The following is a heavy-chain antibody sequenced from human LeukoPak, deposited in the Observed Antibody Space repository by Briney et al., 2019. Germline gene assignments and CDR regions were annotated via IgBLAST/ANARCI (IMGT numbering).Heavy chain of an antibody. J-gene: IGHJ5*02. CDR1: GYSITNNYY. Sequence: KPSETLSLTCAVSGYSITNNYYWGWIRQPPGKGLEWIGSIYYGASTYYNPSLKSRVTISLDASKNQFSLKLSSVTAADTAVYYCAREGLRLRWLGPRGWFDPWGQGTLVTVSS. CDR2: IYYGAST. CDR3: AREGLRLRWLGPRGWFDP. D-gene: IGHD5-12*01. V-gene: IGHV4-38-2*02.